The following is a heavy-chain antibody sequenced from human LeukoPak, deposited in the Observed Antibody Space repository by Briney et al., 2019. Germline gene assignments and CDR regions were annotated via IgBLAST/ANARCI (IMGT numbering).Heavy chain of an antibody. V-gene: IGHV3-21*01. J-gene: IGHJ6*03. CDR2: ISSSSSYI. CDR3: ARGLPIAVAGTPPYMDV. Sequence: GGSLRLSCAASGFTFSSYSMSWVRQAPGKGLEWVSSISSSSSYIYYADSVKGRFTISRDNAKNSLYLQMNSLRAEDTAVYYCARGLPIAVAGTPPYMDVWGKGTTVTVSS. D-gene: IGHD6-19*01. CDR1: GFTFSSYS.